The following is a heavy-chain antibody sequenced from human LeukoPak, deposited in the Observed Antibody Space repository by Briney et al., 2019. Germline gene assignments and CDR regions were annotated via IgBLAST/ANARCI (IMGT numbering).Heavy chain of an antibody. CDR2: ISGSGDST. CDR1: GFTFSNYG. CDR3: ARDFSGWQN. J-gene: IGHJ4*02. V-gene: IGHV3-23*01. D-gene: IGHD6-19*01. Sequence: GGTLRLSCAASGFTFSNYGMSWVRQAPGKGLEWVSSISGSGDSTYYADSVKGRFTISRDNSKNSLYLQMNSLRAEDTAVYYCARDFSGWQNWGQGTLVTVSS.